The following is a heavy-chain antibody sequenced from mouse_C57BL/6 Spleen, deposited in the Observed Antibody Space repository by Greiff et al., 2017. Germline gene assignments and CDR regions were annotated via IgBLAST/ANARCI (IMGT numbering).Heavy chain of an antibody. CDR1: GYTFTSYW. Sequence: QVQLQQPGAELVMPGASVKLSCKASGYTFTSYWMHWVKQRPGQGLEWIGRIDPSDSYTKYNQKFKGKSTLTVDKSSSTAYMQLSSLTSEDSAFXYCARGEITTGGADVWGTGTTVTVSS. CDR3: ARGEITTGGADV. V-gene: IGHV1-69*01. CDR2: IDPSDSYT. J-gene: IGHJ1*03. D-gene: IGHD1-1*01.